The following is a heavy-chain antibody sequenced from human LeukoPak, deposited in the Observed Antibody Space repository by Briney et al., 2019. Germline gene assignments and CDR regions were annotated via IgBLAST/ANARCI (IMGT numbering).Heavy chain of an antibody. CDR1: GDPISSSNYY. CDR2: IFYSGST. Sequence: SETLSLTCNVSGDPISSSNYYWGWIRQTPGKGLEWIGSIFYSGSTYYTPSLKSRVTMALDMSKNHFSLRLTSVTAADTAVYYCARQVAIVEPTDPNWFDSWGQGTLVTVSS. J-gene: IGHJ5*01. CDR3: ARQVAIVEPTDPNWFDS. D-gene: IGHD1-26*01. V-gene: IGHV4-39*07.